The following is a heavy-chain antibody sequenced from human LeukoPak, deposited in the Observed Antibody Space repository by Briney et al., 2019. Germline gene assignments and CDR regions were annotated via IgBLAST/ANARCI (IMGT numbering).Heavy chain of an antibody. J-gene: IGHJ4*02. CDR3: WRGRWGYYYGSGRKGYYFDY. V-gene: IGHV4-34*01. Sequence: SGTLSLTCAVYGVPFSGYYWSWIRQPPGKGLEWIGEINHSGSTKYNPAPEGRGSISVDTSKNNFSHQQSTVTTADKTAYYCWRGRWGYYYGSGRKGYYFDYWGQGTLVTVSS. D-gene: IGHD3-10*01. CDR2: INHSGST. CDR1: GVPFSGYY.